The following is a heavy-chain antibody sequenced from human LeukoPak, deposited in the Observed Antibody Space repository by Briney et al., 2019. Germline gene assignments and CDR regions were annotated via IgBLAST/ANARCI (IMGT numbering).Heavy chain of an antibody. J-gene: IGHJ3*02. D-gene: IGHD2-8*01. CDR3: AKSLYPDAFDI. V-gene: IGHV3-30*02. CDR2: VRFDGSDK. CDR1: GFTFRSHD. Sequence: GGSLRLSCAASGFTFRSHDMYWVRQAPGKGLEWVTFVRFDGSDKKYADSVKGRFTISRDNSKNTLSLQMISLRAEDTAVYYCAKSLYPDAFDIWGPGTMVTVS.